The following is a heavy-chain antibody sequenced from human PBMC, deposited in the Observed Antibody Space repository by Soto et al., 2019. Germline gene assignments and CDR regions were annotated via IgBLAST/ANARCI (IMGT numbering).Heavy chain of an antibody. CDR2: IYYSGST. Sequence: SETLSLTCTVSGGSISSYYWSWIRQPPGKGLEWIGYIYYSGSTNYNPSLKSRVTISVDTSKNQFSLKLGSVTAADTAVYYCASATTVTTSEYFQHWGQGTLVTVSS. CDR3: ASATTVTTSEYFQH. CDR1: GGSISSYY. V-gene: IGHV4-59*01. J-gene: IGHJ1*01. D-gene: IGHD4-17*01.